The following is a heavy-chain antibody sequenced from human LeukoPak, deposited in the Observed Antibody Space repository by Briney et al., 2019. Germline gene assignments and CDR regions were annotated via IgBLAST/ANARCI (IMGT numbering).Heavy chain of an antibody. CDR2: INPSGGST. CDR3: ARGPQGLTTVTRRYHYYGMDV. D-gene: IGHD4-17*01. CDR1: GYTFTSYY. Sequence: GASVRVSCKASGYTFTSYYMHWVRQAPGQGLEWMGIINPSGGSTSYAQKFQGRVTMTRDTSTSTVYMELSSLRSEDTAVYYCARGPQGLTTVTRRYHYYGMDVWGRGTTVTVSS. J-gene: IGHJ6*02. V-gene: IGHV1-46*01.